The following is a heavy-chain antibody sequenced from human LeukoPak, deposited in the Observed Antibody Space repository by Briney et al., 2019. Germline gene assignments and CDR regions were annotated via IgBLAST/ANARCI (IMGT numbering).Heavy chain of an antibody. V-gene: IGHV4-34*01. CDR1: GESFSGYY. CDR2: INHDGGT. J-gene: IGHJ4*02. CDR3: ASKYYSDSRDYYFTSDY. D-gene: IGHD3-22*01. Sequence: SETLSLTCDVFGESFSGYYWSWIRQPPGKGLEWIAEINHDGGTNYNPSLTSRVAISFHKSKTQFSRILGTVNAADTAVYYCASKYYSDSRDYYFTSDYWGQGTLVTVSS.